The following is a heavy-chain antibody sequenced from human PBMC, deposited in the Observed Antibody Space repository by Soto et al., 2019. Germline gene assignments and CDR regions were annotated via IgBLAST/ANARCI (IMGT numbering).Heavy chain of an antibody. CDR1: GFTFSSYS. J-gene: IGHJ4*02. Sequence: EVQLVESGGGLVQPGGSLRLSCAASGFTFSSYSMNWVRQAPGKGLEWVSYISSSSSTIYYADSVKGRFTISRDNAKNSLYLQMNSLRDEDTAVYYCAREALTTVALGEHDCWGQGTLVTVSS. CDR2: ISSSSSTI. CDR3: AREALTTVALGEHDC. V-gene: IGHV3-48*02. D-gene: IGHD4-17*01.